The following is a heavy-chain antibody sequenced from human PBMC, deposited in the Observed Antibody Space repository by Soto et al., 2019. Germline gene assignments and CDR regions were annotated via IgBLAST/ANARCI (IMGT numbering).Heavy chain of an antibody. D-gene: IGHD2-8*01. V-gene: IGHV4-39*01. CDR2: IYYSGST. J-gene: IGHJ6*02. CDR1: GGSISSGSYY. CDR3: GSRGMGYCTNGVCYSFDYYYRMDV. Sequence: SETLSLTCTVSGGSISSGSYYWCWVRQRPGKGLDWVGSIYYSGSTYYNPSLKSRVTISVDTSKNQFSLKLSSVTAADTAVYYCGSRGMGYCTNGVCYSFDYYYRMDVWGQATTVTVSS.